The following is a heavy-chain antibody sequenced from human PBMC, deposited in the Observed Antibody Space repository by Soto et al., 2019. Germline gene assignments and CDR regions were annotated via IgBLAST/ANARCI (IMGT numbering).Heavy chain of an antibody. CDR2: IKRQSDGETT. V-gene: IGHV3-15*01. CDR3: TTEQYCSSNTCPGAFDM. J-gene: IGHJ3*02. CDR1: GFTFRHVW. D-gene: IGHD2-2*01. Sequence: DVPLVESGGDLVNPGGSLRLSCAASGFTFRHVWMSWVRQAPGKGLEWVGHIKRQSDGETTEYAAPVKGRCTISRDDSKNMLFLQMNSLKTEDTAVYYCTTEQYCSSNTCPGAFDMWGQGTMVTVSS.